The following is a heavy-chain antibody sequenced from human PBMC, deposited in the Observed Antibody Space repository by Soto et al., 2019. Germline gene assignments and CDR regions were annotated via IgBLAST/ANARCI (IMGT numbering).Heavy chain of an antibody. D-gene: IGHD2-21*02. J-gene: IGHJ4*02. CDR2: ITSSGGIT. CDR3: AKLPGDTWGHFDY. CDR1: GFTFSSYA. Sequence: EVQLLESGGGLVQPGGSLRLSCAASGFTFSSYAMSWVRQAPGKGLEWVSTITSSGGITYYADSVRGRVTISRDNSKNTLYLQMNSLGGGDTAVYYCAKLPGDTWGHFDYWGQGTLVTVSS. V-gene: IGHV3-23*01.